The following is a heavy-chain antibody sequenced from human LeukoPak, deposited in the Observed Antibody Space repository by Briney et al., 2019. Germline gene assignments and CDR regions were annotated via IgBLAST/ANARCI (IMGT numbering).Heavy chain of an antibody. Sequence: ASVKVSCKASGYTLTELSMHWVRQAPGKGLEWMGGFDPEDGETIYAQKFQGRVTMTEDTSTDTAYMELSSLRSEDTAVYYCATGIWQQLVQGYFDYWGQGTLVTVSS. CDR2: FDPEDGET. CDR3: ATGIWQQLVQGYFDY. CDR1: GYTLTELS. V-gene: IGHV1-24*01. D-gene: IGHD6-13*01. J-gene: IGHJ4*02.